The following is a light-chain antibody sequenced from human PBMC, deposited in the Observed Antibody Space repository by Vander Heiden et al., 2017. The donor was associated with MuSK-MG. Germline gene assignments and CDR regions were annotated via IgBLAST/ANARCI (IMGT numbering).Light chain of an antibody. CDR3: QQENKWHPTGT. V-gene: IGKV3-15*01. J-gene: IGKJ1*01. CDR1: QSVSNN. CDR2: GAL. Sequence: EKVLTQSPATLSVSPGERATLSCRASQSVSNNLAWYQQKPGQAPRLLIYGALTRAMVSNGRFSGSGVGTEANLTINSRQSEDYEVYYCQQENKWHPTGTFGQGTQVEIK.